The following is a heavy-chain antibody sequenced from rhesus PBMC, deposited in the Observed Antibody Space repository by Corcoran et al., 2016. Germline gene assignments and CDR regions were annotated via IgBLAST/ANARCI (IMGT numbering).Heavy chain of an antibody. CDR3: ASSIGAFNY. CDR1: GYSISSGYG. Sequence: QVQLQESGPGLVKPSVTLSLTCAVSGYSISSGYGWSWIRQPPGKGLDWIGYIGGSSGSTNYNPSLKSRVTISKDTSKNQFSLKLSSVTAADTAVYYCASSIGAFNYWGQGVLVTVSS. J-gene: IGHJ4*01. CDR2: IGGSSGST. V-gene: IGHV4-127*01. D-gene: IGHD3-34*01.